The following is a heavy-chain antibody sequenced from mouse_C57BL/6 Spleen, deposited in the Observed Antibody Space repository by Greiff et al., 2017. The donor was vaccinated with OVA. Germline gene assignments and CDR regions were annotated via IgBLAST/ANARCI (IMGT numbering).Heavy chain of an antibody. Sequence: DVMLVESGGDLVKPGGSLKLSCAASGFTFSSYGMSWVRQTPDKRLEWVATISSGGSYTYYPDSVKGRFTISRDNAKNTLYLQMSSLKSEDTAMYYCARREITTAVGGYFEVWGTGTTVTVSS. D-gene: IGHD1-1*01. CDR3: ARREITTAVGGYFEV. CDR2: ISSGGSYT. V-gene: IGHV5-6*02. CDR1: GFTFSSYG. J-gene: IGHJ1*03.